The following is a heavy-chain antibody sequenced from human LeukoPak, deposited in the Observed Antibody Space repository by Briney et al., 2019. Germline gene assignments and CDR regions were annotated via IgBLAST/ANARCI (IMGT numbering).Heavy chain of an antibody. D-gene: IGHD3-10*01. CDR3: ARVPGGGVYYYYMDV. J-gene: IGHJ6*03. CDR2: MNPNSGNT. Sequence: ASVTVSCKAPGYTFTSYDINWVRQAPGQGLEGMGWMNPNSGNTGYAQKFQGRVTMTRNTSISTAYMELSSLRSEDTAVYYCARVPGGGVYYYYMDVWGKGTTVTVSS. V-gene: IGHV1-8*01. CDR1: GYTFTSYD.